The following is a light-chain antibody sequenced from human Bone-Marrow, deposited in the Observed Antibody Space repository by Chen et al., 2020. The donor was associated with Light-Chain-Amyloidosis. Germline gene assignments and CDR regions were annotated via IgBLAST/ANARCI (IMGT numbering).Light chain of an antibody. CDR2: DVS. CDR3: SSYTPRTTLYV. V-gene: IGLV2-14*03. CDR1: RSDIGGYQY. J-gene: IGLJ1*01. Sequence: QSALTQPAFVSGSPGQSITISCTGTRSDIGGYQYVSWYQQHPGEAPKLMIYDVSRRPSGVSNRFSGSKSGNTASLTISGLQAEDEADYYCSSYTPRTTLYVFGTGTKVTVL.